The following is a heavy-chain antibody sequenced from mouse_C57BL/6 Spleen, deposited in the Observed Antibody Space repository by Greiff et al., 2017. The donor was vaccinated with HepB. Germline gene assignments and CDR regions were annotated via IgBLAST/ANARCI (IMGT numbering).Heavy chain of an antibody. V-gene: IGHV1-7*01. Sequence: QVHVKQSGAELAKPGASVKLSCKASGYTFTSYWMHWVKQRPGQGLEWIGYINPSSGYTKYNQKFKDKATLTADKTSSTAYMQLSSLTYEDSAVYYCARWDYFDYWGQGTTLTVSS. J-gene: IGHJ2*01. CDR2: INPSSGYT. CDR1: GYTFTSYW. CDR3: ARWDYFDY.